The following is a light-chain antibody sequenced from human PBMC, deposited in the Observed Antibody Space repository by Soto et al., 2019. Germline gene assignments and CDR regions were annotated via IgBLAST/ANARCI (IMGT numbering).Light chain of an antibody. Sequence: DIQMTQSPSSLSASVGDRVTSTCQTSQDISNYLNWYQQKPGKAPKLLIYDASNLETGVPSRFSGSGSGTEFTFTISSLQPEDFATYYCQQYDILPLFGQGTKVEIK. J-gene: IGKJ2*01. V-gene: IGKV1-33*01. CDR2: DAS. CDR3: QQYDILPL. CDR1: QDISNY.